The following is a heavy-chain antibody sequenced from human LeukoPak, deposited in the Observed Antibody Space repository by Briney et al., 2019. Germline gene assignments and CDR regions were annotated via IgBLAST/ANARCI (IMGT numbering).Heavy chain of an antibody. Sequence: GGSLRLSCAASGFTFSDYYMSWIRQAPGKGLEWVSHISSSRSYTNYADSVKGRFTISRDNAKNSLYLQMNSLRAEDTAVYYCARDCSSTSCYVFWEPGYGMDVWGRGTTVTVSS. V-gene: IGHV3-11*06. J-gene: IGHJ6*02. CDR2: ISSSRSYT. CDR1: GFTFSDYY. D-gene: IGHD2-2*01. CDR3: ARDCSSTSCYVFWEPGYGMDV.